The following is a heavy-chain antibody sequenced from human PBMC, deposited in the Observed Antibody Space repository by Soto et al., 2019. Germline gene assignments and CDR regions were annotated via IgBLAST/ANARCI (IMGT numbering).Heavy chain of an antibody. D-gene: IGHD3-9*01. Sequence: QVQLQESGPGLVKPSETLSLTCTVSGGSISSYYWSWIRQPPGKGLEWIGYIYYSGSTNYNPSLQGRVTISVDTSKNPFSLKLSSVTAADTAVYYCARHVPYYDILTGYENNWYFDLWGRGTLVTVSS. J-gene: IGHJ2*01. CDR1: GGSISSYY. CDR2: IYYSGST. CDR3: ARHVPYYDILTGYENNWYFDL. V-gene: IGHV4-59*08.